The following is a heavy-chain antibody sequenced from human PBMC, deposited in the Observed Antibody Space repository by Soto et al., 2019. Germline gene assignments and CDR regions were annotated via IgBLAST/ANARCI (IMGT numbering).Heavy chain of an antibody. CDR2: IKQDGSEK. Sequence: XGSLIISCAASGFTFSSYWMSLVRQAPGKGLEWVANIKQDGSEKYYVDSVKGRFTISRDNAKNSLYLQMNSLRAEDTAVYYCARNGVAVDGTGYYYYYGMDVWGQGTTVTVSS. CDR3: ARNGVAVDGTGYYYYYGMDV. D-gene: IGHD6-19*01. CDR1: GFTFSSYW. V-gene: IGHV3-7*01. J-gene: IGHJ6*02.